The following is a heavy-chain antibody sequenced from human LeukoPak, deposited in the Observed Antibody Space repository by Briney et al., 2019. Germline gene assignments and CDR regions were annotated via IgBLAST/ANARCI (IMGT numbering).Heavy chain of an antibody. J-gene: IGHJ4*02. D-gene: IGHD1-20*01. CDR3: ATQNNSYFDY. V-gene: IGHV1-2*02. Sequence: ASVKVSCKASGYSFTGYSMHWVRQAPGRGLEWMGWINPNSGGTKFAQKFQGRVTMTRDTSISTAYMEVSRLRSDDTAVYYCATQNNSYFDYWGQGTLVTVSS. CDR1: GYSFTGYS. CDR2: INPNSGGT.